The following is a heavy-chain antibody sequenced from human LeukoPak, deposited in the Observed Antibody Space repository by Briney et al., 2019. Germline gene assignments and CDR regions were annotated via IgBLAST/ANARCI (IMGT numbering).Heavy chain of an antibody. CDR2: IRSKAYGGTT. J-gene: IGHJ6*03. CDR1: GFTFGDYA. V-gene: IGHV3-49*04. CDR3: SYGSARDYYYYYMDV. D-gene: IGHD3-10*01. Sequence: QSGGSLRLSCTASGFTFGDYAMSWVRQAPGKGLEWVGFIRSKAYGGTTEYAASVKGRFTISRDDSKSIAYLQMNSLKTEDTAVYYCSYGSARDYYYYYMDVWGKGTTVTVS.